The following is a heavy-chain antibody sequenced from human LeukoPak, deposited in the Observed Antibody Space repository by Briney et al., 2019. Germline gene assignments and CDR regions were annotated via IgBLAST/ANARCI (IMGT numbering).Heavy chain of an antibody. CDR3: AKCRTNWNCLFGS. Sequence: GGSLRLSCAASGFTFSSYAMSWVRQAPGKGLEWVSAISGSGGSTYYADSVKGRFTISRDNSKNTLYLQMNSLRAKDTAVYYCAKCRTNWNCLFGSWGQGTLVTVSS. V-gene: IGHV3-23*01. CDR1: GFTFSSYA. CDR2: ISGSGGST. J-gene: IGHJ4*02. D-gene: IGHD1-7*01.